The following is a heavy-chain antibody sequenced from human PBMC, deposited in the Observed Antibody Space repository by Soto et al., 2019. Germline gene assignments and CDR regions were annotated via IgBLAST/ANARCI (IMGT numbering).Heavy chain of an antibody. CDR1: GGSISSYY. V-gene: IGHV4-59*01. CDR2: IYYSGST. J-gene: IGHJ6*02. D-gene: IGHD3-3*01. CDR3: ARVFTTPSPGVWSGYYYYYGMDV. Sequence: SETLSLTCTVSGGSISSYYWSWIRQPPGKGLEWIGYIYYSGSTNYNPSLKSRVTISVDTSKNQFSLKLSSVTAADTAVYYCARVFTTPSPGVWSGYYYYYGMDVWGQGTTVTVSS.